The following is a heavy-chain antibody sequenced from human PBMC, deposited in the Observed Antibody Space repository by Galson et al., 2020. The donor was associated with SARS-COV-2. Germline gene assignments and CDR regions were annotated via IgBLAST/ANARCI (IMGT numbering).Heavy chain of an antibody. D-gene: IGHD2-21*01. Sequence: TGGSLRLSCAASGFTFSSYNMNWVRQAPGKGLEWVSYISSGSSYIYYVDSVKGRFTISRDNAKNSLYLQMNSLRAEDTAIYYCARDPKYCDGSNCGGHWGQGTLVTVSS. CDR1: GFTFSSYN. CDR3: ARDPKYCDGSNCGGH. V-gene: IGHV3-21*01. J-gene: IGHJ4*02. CDR2: ISSGSSYI.